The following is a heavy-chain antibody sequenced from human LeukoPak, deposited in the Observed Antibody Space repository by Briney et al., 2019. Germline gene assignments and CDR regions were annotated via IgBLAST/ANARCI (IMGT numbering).Heavy chain of an antibody. Sequence: GGSLRLSCAASGFTFSNSAMNWVRQAPGKGLEWVSAINGRGGSTYYADSVKGRFIISRDNSKNTLYLQMNSLRAEDTAVYYCAKELTGYPPDALDIWGQGTMITVSS. J-gene: IGHJ3*02. CDR1: GFTFSNSA. V-gene: IGHV3-23*01. CDR2: INGRGGST. CDR3: AKELTGYPPDALDI. D-gene: IGHD3-9*01.